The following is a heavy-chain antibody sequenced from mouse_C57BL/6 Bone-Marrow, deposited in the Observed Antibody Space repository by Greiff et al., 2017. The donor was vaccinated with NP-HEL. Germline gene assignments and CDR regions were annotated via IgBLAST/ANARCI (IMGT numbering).Heavy chain of an antibody. D-gene: IGHD2-2*01. J-gene: IGHJ4*01. V-gene: IGHV1-76*01. CDR3: ARGDYGYDGGYYYAMDY. Sequence: VQLQQSGAELVRPGASVKLSCKASGYTFTDYYINWVKQRPGQGLEWIARIYPGSGNTYYNEKFKGKATLTAEKSSSTAYMQLSSLTSEDSAVYFCARGDYGYDGGYYYAMDYWGQGTSVTVSS. CDR2: IYPGSGNT. CDR1: GYTFTDYY.